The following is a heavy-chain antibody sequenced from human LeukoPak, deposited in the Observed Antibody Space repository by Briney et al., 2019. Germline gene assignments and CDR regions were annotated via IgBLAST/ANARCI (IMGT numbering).Heavy chain of an antibody. Sequence: SETLSLTCTVSGGSISSYYWSWIRQPPGTGLEWIGYIYYSGSTNYNPSLKSRVTILVDTSKNQFSLKLSSVTAADTAVYYCARVDSSGWTYFDYWGQGTLVTVSS. V-gene: IGHV4-59*01. CDR1: GGSISSYY. J-gene: IGHJ4*02. CDR2: IYYSGST. CDR3: ARVDSSGWTYFDY. D-gene: IGHD6-19*01.